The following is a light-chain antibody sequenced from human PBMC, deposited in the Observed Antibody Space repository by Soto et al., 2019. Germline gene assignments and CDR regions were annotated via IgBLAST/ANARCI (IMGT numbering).Light chain of an antibody. CDR1: SSDVGTYNL. CDR2: EGS. V-gene: IGLV2-23*01. J-gene: IGLJ2*01. CDR3: CSYAGSSTLV. Sequence: QSVLTQPASVSGSPGQSITISCTGSSSDVGTYNLVSWYQQHPGKAPKVVIYEGSQRPSGVSNRFSGSKSGNTASLTISGLQAEDEADYYCCSYAGSSTLVFGGGTKLTVL.